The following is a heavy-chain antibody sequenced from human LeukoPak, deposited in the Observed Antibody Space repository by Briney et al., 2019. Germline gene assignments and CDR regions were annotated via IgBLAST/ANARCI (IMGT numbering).Heavy chain of an antibody. V-gene: IGHV4-31*03. J-gene: IGHJ6*02. D-gene: IGHD3-3*01. CDR2: IYYSGST. CDR3: ARAGVFWSGYHPYYYGMDV. Sequence: SETLSLTCTVSGGSISSGGYYWSWIRQHPGKGLEWIGYIYYSGSTYYNPSLKSRVTISVDTSKNQFSLKLSSVTAADTAVYYCARAGVFWSGYHPYYYGMDVWGQGTTVTVSS. CDR1: GGSISSGGYY.